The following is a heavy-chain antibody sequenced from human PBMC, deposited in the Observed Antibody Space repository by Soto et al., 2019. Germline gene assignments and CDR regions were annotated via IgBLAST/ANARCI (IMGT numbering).Heavy chain of an antibody. V-gene: IGHV3-23*01. CDR2: LSGSGTST. Sequence: GGSLRLSCAASGFSFVDYAMNWVRQATGKGLEWVSGLSGSGTSTYYADSVKGRFTISGDNSRDTLFLQMNSLTADDTAVYYCAKATTNGGWFNPFDSWGQGALVTVSS. CDR1: GFSFVDYA. J-gene: IGHJ4*02. CDR3: AKATTNGGWFNPFDS. D-gene: IGHD6-19*01.